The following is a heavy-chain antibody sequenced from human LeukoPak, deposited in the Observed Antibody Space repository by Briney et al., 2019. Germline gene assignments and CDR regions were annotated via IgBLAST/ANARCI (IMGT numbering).Heavy chain of an antibody. CDR2: ISGSGDST. CDR1: GFTFSSYA. Sequence: GGSLRLSCAASGFTFSSYAMSWVRQAPGKGLEWVSTISGSGDSTYYADSVKGRFTISRDNSKNTLYLQMNSLSAADTAVYYCAKERCSSTICSDDYWGQGTLDTVSS. J-gene: IGHJ4*02. V-gene: IGHV3-23*01. CDR3: AKERCSSTICSDDY. D-gene: IGHD2-2*01.